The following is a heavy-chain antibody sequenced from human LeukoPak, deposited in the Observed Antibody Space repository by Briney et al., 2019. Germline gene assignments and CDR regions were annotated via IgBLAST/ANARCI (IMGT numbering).Heavy chain of an antibody. V-gene: IGHV1-69*04. CDR1: GCTFSSYA. D-gene: IGHD6-13*01. Sequence: SVKVSCKASGCTFSSYAISWVRQAPGQGLEWMGRIIPILGIANYAQKFQGSVTITADKSTSTAYMELSSLRSEDTAVYYCASPPAGYSSSWYGMHPREKWGLDYWGQGTLVTVSS. CDR3: ASPPAGYSSSWYGMHPREKWGLDY. CDR2: IIPILGIA. J-gene: IGHJ4*02.